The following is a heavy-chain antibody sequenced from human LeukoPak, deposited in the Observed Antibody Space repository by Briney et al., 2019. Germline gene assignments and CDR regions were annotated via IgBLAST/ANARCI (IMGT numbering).Heavy chain of an antibody. CDR1: GFTFDDYA. J-gene: IGHJ4*02. CDR2: ISWDGDST. CDR3: LRGDRRDY. V-gene: IGHV3-43D*03. Sequence: GGSLRLSCAASGFTFDDYAMHWVRQAPGKGLECVSLISWDGDSTYYADSVKGRFTISRDNAKNSLYLQMNSLRVEDTAVYYCLRGDRRDYWGQGTLVTVSS. D-gene: IGHD3-10*01.